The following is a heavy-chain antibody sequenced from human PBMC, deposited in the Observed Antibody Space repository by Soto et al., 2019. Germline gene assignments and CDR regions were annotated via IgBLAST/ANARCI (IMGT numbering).Heavy chain of an antibody. D-gene: IGHD1-26*01. J-gene: IGHJ6*02. CDR1: GFTFSSYS. CDR3: ARDGVGATWGLYYYYGIDV. V-gene: IGHV3-21*01. CDR2: ISSSSSYI. Sequence: GGSLRLSCAASGFTFSSYSMNWVRQAPGKGLEWVSSISSSSSYIYYADSVKGRFTISRDNAKNSLYLQMNSLRAEDAAVYYCARDGVGATWGLYYYYGIDVWGQGTTVTVSS.